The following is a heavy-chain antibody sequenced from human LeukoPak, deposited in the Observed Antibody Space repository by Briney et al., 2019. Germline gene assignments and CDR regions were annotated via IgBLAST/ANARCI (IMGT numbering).Heavy chain of an antibody. CDR3: AAWFGYYYGMDV. CDR1: GGSISSYY. Sequence: SSETLSLTCTVSGGSISSYYWSWIRQPPGKGLEWIGYIYYSGSTNYNPSLKSRVTISVDTSKNQFSLKLSSVTAADTAVYYCAAWFGYYYGMDVWGQGTTVTVSS. CDR2: IYYSGST. J-gene: IGHJ6*02. V-gene: IGHV4-59*12. D-gene: IGHD3-10*01.